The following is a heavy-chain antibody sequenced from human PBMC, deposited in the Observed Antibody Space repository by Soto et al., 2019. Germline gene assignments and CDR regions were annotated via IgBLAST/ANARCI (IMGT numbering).Heavy chain of an antibody. CDR2: IYYSGST. J-gene: IGHJ5*02. CDR1: GGSISSGDYY. CDR3: ARHGGYDANWFDP. Sequence: SETLSLTCTVSGGSISSGDYYWSWIRQPPGKGLEWIGYIYYSGSTYYNPSLKSRVTISVDTSKNQFSLKLSSVTAADTAVYYCARHGGYDANWFDPWAQGTLVTVSS. D-gene: IGHD6-19*01. V-gene: IGHV4-30-4*01.